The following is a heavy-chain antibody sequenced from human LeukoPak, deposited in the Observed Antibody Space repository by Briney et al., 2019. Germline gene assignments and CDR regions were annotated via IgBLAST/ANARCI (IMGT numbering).Heavy chain of an antibody. CDR2: INPNRGGT. J-gene: IGHJ5*02. CDR3: ARGIRGYSSSWYWGERVDWFDP. V-gene: IGHV1-2*02. D-gene: IGHD6-13*01. CDR1: GYTFTGYY. Sequence: EASVEVSCQPSGYTFTGYYMRWVRQAPAQGLEWIGWINPNRGGTNYAQKFQGRFTITRDTSISTAYMELSSLRSEDTAVYYCARGIRGYSSSWYWGERVDWFDPWGQGTLVTVSS.